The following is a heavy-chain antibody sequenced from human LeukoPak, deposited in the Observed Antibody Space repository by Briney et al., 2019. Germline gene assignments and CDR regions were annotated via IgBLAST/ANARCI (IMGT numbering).Heavy chain of an antibody. Sequence: GGSLRLSCAATKFTFSAYSMNWVRQAPGKGLEWVGNIKQDGSVNRYADSVRGRFTISRDNAQTSLYLQMNSLRAEDTAVYYCARASNPWLQLTWGQGTLVTVSS. V-gene: IGHV3-7*05. CDR3: ARASNPWLQLT. CDR2: IKQDGSVN. D-gene: IGHD5-24*01. CDR1: KFTFSAYS. J-gene: IGHJ5*02.